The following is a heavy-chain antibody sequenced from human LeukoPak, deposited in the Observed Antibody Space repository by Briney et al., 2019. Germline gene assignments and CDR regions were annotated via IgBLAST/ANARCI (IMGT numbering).Heavy chain of an antibody. CDR1: GGTFSSYA. J-gene: IGHJ6*03. V-gene: IGHV1-69*05. Sequence: SVKVSCKASGGTFSSYAISLVRQAPGQGLEWMGSIIPIFGTANYAQKFQGRVTITTDESTSTAYMELSSLRSEDTAVYYCARESVLRFLEWDAYYYYYYMDVWGKGTTVTVSS. D-gene: IGHD3-3*01. CDR2: IIPIFGTA. CDR3: ARESVLRFLEWDAYYYYYYMDV.